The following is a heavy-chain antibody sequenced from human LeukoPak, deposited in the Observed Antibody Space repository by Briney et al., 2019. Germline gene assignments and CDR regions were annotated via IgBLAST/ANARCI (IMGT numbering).Heavy chain of an antibody. CDR2: IIPIFGTA. D-gene: IGHD5-18*01. Sequence: ASVKVSCKASGGTFISYAISWVRQAPGQGLEWMGGIIPIFGTANYAQKFQGRVTMTRDTSTSTVYMELSSLRSEDTAVYYCARWASGYSYGAPDYWGQGTLVTVSS. CDR1: GGTFISYA. V-gene: IGHV1-69*05. CDR3: ARWASGYSYGAPDY. J-gene: IGHJ4*02.